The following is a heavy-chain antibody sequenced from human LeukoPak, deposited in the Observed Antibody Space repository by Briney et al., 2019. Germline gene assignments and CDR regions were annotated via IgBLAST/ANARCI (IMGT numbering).Heavy chain of an antibody. J-gene: IGHJ3*02. Sequence: SETLSLTCAVYGGSFSGYYWSWIRQPPGKGLEWIGEINHSGSTNYNPSLKSRVTISVDTSKNQFSLKLSSVTAADTAVYYCARTYYYDSSGYWNDAFDIWGQGTMVAVSS. CDR1: GGSFSGYY. CDR3: ARTYYYDSSGYWNDAFDI. CDR2: INHSGST. D-gene: IGHD3-22*01. V-gene: IGHV4-34*01.